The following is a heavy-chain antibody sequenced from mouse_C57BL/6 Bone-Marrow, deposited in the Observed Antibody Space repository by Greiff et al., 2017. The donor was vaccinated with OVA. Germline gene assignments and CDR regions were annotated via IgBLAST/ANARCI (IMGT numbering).Heavy chain of an antibody. CDR2: IYPGDGDT. Sequence: QVQLQQSGAELVKPGASVEISCKASGYAFSSYWMNWVKQRPGTGLERIGQIYPGDGDTNYNGQFQGKPPLTADKSSSTAYVQLSSLTSKDSAVYFCARGDFWGQGTTLTVSA. J-gene: IGHJ2*01. CDR3: ARGDF. CDR1: GYAFSSYW. V-gene: IGHV1-80*01.